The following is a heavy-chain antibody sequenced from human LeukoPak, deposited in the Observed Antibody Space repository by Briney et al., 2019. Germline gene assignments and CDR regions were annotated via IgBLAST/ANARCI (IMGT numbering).Heavy chain of an antibody. J-gene: IGHJ3*01. CDR3: ARGGGDHAFDV. D-gene: IGHD2-21*02. Sequence: GGSLRLSRAASGFTFSSYWMHWVRQAPGKGLVWVSRINSDGSSTDYADSVKGRFTISRDNAKNTLYLQMNSLRAEDTAVYYCARGGGDHAFDVWGQGTMVTVSS. CDR1: GFTFSSYW. CDR2: INSDGSST. V-gene: IGHV3-74*01.